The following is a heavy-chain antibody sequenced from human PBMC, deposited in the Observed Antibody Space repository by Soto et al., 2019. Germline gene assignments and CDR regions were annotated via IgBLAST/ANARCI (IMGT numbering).Heavy chain of an antibody. V-gene: IGHV4-39*01. CDR1: GGSISSSTYY. Sequence: SETLSLTCTVSGGSISSSTYYWGWIRQPPGKGLEWIGSVYYSGSTYYNPSLKSRVTISVDTSNNQFSLKLNSVTAADTAVYYCARAGIAAAGNNYYYYYGMDVWGQGTTVTVSS. D-gene: IGHD6-13*01. CDR3: ARAGIAAAGNNYYYYYGMDV. J-gene: IGHJ6*02. CDR2: VYYSGST.